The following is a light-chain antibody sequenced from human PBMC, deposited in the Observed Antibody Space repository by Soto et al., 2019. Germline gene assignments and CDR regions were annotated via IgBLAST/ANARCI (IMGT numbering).Light chain of an antibody. J-gene: IGLJ1*01. Sequence: QSVLTQPSSLSGSPGQSITISCTGTSSDVGGYNYVSWYQQHPGKAPKLMIYAVTDRPSGVSSRFSGSKSGNTASLTISGLQAEDEADYYCSSYTSSRTLFGTGTKVTVL. CDR1: SSDVGGYNY. V-gene: IGLV2-14*01. CDR2: AVT. CDR3: SSYTSSRTL.